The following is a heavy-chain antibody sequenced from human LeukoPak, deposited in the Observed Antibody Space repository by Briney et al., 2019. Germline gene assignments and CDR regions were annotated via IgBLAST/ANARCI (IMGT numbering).Heavy chain of an antibody. J-gene: IGHJ4*02. CDR3: AKVQRYSSGWSYLFDY. D-gene: IGHD6-19*01. Sequence: GGSLRLSCAASGFTFSSYAMSWVRQAPGEGLEWVSAISGSGGSTYYADSVKGRFTISRDNSKNTLYLQMNSLRAEDTAVYYCAKVQRYSSGWSYLFDYWGQGTLVTVSS. V-gene: IGHV3-23*01. CDR2: ISGSGGST. CDR1: GFTFSSYA.